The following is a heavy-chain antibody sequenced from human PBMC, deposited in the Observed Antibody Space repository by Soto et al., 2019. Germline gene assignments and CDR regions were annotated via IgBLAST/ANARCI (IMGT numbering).Heavy chain of an antibody. Sequence: GSLRLSCAASGFTISSNAMYWVRQAPGKGLEWVSGISDRGDTTHYADSVKGRFTISRDTSKNTLYLQLNALRADDTAVYYCAKDKPGTTSFDYWGQGTLVTVSS. J-gene: IGHJ4*02. V-gene: IGHV3-23*01. CDR3: AKDKPGTTSFDY. CDR1: GFTISSNA. CDR2: ISDRGDTT. D-gene: IGHD1-1*01.